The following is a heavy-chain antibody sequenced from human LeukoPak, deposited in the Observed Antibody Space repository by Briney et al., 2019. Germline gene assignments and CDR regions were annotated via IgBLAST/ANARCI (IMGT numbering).Heavy chain of an antibody. J-gene: IGHJ3*02. D-gene: IGHD3-22*01. V-gene: IGHV1-18*01. CDR2: ISAYNGNT. CDR1: GYTFTSYG. Sequence: ASVKVSCKASGYTFTSYGISWVRQAPGQGLEWMGWISAYNGNTNYAQKLQGRVTMTTDTSTSTAYMELRSLRSDDTAVYYCARPSYGGGGYYLGAFDIWGQGTMVTVSS. CDR3: ARPSYGGGGYYLGAFDI.